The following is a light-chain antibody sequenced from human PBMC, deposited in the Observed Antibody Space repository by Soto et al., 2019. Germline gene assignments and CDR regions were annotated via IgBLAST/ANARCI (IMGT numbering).Light chain of an antibody. CDR3: QQYGSSPLT. CDR2: GAS. V-gene: IGKV3-20*01. CDR1: QSVSSPY. Sequence: EIVLTQSPGTLSLSPGERATLSCRASQSVSSPYLAWYQQKSGQAPRLLIYGASSRATGIPDRFSGSGSGTDFTLTISRLEPEDFAVYYCQQYGSSPLTFGGGTQVEIK. J-gene: IGKJ4*01.